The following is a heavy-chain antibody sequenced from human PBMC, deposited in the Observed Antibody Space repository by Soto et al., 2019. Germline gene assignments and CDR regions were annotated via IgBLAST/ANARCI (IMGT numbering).Heavy chain of an antibody. CDR1: GYTFTSYY. V-gene: IGHV1-46*01. D-gene: IGHD5-18*01. J-gene: IGHJ4*02. Sequence: ASVKVSCKASGYTFTSYYMHWVRQAPGQGLEWMGIINPSSGNTSYAQKFQSRATMTRDTSTSTVYMELSSLRSEDTAVYYCARGPYSYGYFFDYWGQGTLVTAPQ. CDR2: INPSSGNT. CDR3: ARGPYSYGYFFDY.